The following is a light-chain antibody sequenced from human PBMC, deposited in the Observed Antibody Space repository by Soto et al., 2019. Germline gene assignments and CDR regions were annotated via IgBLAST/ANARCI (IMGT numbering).Light chain of an antibody. Sequence: QPVLTQSSSASASLGSSVKLTCTLTRGHSNKLIAWHQQQPGKAPRYLMKVEGSGSYNKGSGVPDRFSGSSSGAARDLTISNLQAEDEADYYCEAWDSNTRVFGGGTKLTVL. CDR2: VEGSGSY. J-gene: IGLJ3*02. V-gene: IGLV4-60*03. CDR1: RGHSNKL. CDR3: EAWDSNTRV.